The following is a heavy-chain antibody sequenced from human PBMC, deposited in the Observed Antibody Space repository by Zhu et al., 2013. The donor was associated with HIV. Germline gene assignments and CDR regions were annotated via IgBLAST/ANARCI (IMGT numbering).Heavy chain of an antibody. V-gene: IGHV1-2*02. J-gene: IGHJ4*02. CDR1: GYTFSDHD. CDR2: LNPKTGGT. CDR3: ARRVCSGNFQPLLIF. D-gene: IGHD3-10*02. Sequence: QVQLVQSGAEVKKPGASLKVSCRALGYTFSDHDIHWVRQAPGEGLEWMGWLNPKTGGTKYAQIFQGRVTMTSDTSMSTAYLEMKRLKSDDTAIYFCARRVCSGNFQPLLIFWGQGSLVTVSS.